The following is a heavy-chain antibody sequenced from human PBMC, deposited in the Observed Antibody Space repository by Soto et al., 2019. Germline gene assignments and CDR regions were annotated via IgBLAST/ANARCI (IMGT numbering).Heavy chain of an antibody. CDR1: GYIFVNYG. Sequence: QVQLVQSGDEVRKPGSSVKVSCKASGYIFVNYGIAWVRQAPGQGLEWMGWISPYSGTTHYASKVQGRLTMTTDTSTSTAYMELGSLTSDDTAVYYFSMVDNYVTTTPQDVWGEETTVTVSS. J-gene: IGHJ6*04. D-gene: IGHD3-16*01. CDR2: ISPYSGTT. V-gene: IGHV1-18*01. CDR3: SMVDNYVTTTPQDV.